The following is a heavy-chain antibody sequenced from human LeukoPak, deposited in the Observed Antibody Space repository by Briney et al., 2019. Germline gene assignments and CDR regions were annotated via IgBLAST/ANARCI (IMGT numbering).Heavy chain of an antibody. CDR2: ISAYNGNT. CDR1: GYTFTSYG. J-gene: IGHJ4*02. CDR3: ARSEYSSSWYEGSDY. V-gene: IGHV1-18*01. D-gene: IGHD6-13*01. Sequence: ASVKVSCKASGYTFTSYGISWVRQAPGQGLEWMGWISAYNGNTNYAQKLQGRVTMTTDTSTSTAYMELRSLRSDDTAVYYCARSEYSSSWYEGSDYWGQGTLVTVSS.